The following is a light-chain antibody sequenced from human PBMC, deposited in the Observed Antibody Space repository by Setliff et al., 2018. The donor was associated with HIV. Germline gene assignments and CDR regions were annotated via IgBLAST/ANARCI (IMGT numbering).Light chain of an antibody. J-gene: IGLJ2*01. CDR3: SSYRTNSRVV. V-gene: IGLV2-14*01. CDR1: SSDVGGYDY. CDR2: EVT. Sequence: QSVLAQPASVSGSPGQSITISCTGTSSDVGGYDYVSWYQQHPGKAPKLIIYEVTYRPSGVSNRFSGFKSGNTASLTISGFQAEDEADYYCSSYRTNSRVVFGGGTKVTVL.